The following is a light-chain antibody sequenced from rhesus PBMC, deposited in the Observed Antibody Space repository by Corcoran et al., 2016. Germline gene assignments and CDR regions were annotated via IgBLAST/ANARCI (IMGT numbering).Light chain of an antibody. J-gene: IGKJ2*01. CDR1: QGISSW. Sequence: DIQMTQSPSSLSASVGDRVTITCQASQGISSWLAWYQQKPGKDPKLLIYAAYSLQSGVPSRFSGSGSGTDFTLTISSLQPEDIATYYCQQHDISPYTFGQGTKVEIK. CDR3: QQHDISPYT. V-gene: IGKV1-19*01. CDR2: AAY.